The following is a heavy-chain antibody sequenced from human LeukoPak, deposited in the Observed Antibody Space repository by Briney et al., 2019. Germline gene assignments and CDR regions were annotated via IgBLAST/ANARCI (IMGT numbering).Heavy chain of an antibody. Sequence: SVKVSCKASGGTFSSYAISWVRQAPGQGLEWMGGIIPIFGTANYAQKFQGRVTITADESTSTAYMELSSLRSEDTAVYYCARGDVLLWFGEYQPGYYFDYWGQGTLVTVSS. CDR2: IIPIFGTA. J-gene: IGHJ4*02. V-gene: IGHV1-69*13. CDR3: ARGDVLLWFGEYQPGYYFDY. D-gene: IGHD3-10*01. CDR1: GGTFSSYA.